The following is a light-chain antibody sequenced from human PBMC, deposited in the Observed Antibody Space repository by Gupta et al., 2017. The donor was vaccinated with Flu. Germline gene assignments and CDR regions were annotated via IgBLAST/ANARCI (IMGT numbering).Light chain of an antibody. Sequence: IVMTQSPATLSVSPGERATLSCRASQSISSGLAWYQQKPGQAPRLLFSGASTRATGVPARFSGSGSGTDFTLTISSLHSEDSAIYYCQQYDKWPITFGQGTRLEIK. CDR2: GAS. CDR3: QQYDKWPIT. J-gene: IGKJ5*01. V-gene: IGKV3-15*01. CDR1: QSISSG.